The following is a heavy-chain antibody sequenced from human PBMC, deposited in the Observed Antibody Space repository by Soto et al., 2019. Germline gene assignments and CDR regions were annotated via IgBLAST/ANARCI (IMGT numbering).Heavy chain of an antibody. Sequence: GGSLGLSCAVSGFTFSSYFMSWVRQAPGKGLEWVAYIKEDGSDKYYVDSVKGRFTISRDNAKSSLYLQMNSLRAEDTAVYYCARDSVTYASAFDIWGQGTMVTVSS. V-gene: IGHV3-7*01. J-gene: IGHJ3*02. CDR2: IKEDGSDK. D-gene: IGHD4-17*01. CDR3: ARDSVTYASAFDI. CDR1: GFTFSSYF.